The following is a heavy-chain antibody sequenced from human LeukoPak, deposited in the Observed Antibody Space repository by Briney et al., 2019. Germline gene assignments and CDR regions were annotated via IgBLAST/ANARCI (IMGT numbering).Heavy chain of an antibody. CDR3: ARARALLEYAFDP. CDR2: ISGSGSDI. Sequence: KPGGSLRLSCVVSGISFSDSYRTWIRQTPGKGLEWLAYISGSGSDICYADSVKGRFTISRDNAKNSVYLQLKSLRIEDTAVYYCARARALLEYAFDPWGQGTLVTVSS. CDR1: GISFSDSY. J-gene: IGHJ5*02. D-gene: IGHD3-3*01. V-gene: IGHV3-11*04.